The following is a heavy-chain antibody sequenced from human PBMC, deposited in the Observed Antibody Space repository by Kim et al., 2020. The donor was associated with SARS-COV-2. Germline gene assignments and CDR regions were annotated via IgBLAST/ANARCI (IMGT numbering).Heavy chain of an antibody. CDR3: ARVRDCSGGGCYTPLDF. CDR1: GFTFSSYS. J-gene: IGHJ4*02. Sequence: GGSLRLSCAASGFTFSSYSMNWVRQAPGKGLEWISYISSSSSTIYYADSVKDRFTISRDNDKKSLYLQMDSLRAEDTALYYCARVRDCSGGGCYTPLDFWGQGTLATVSS. V-gene: IGHV3-48*04. CDR2: ISSSSSTI. D-gene: IGHD2-15*01.